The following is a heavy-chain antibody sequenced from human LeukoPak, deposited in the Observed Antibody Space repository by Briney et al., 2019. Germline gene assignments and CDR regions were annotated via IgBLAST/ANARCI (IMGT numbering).Heavy chain of an antibody. V-gene: IGHV3-48*02. CDR1: GFAFSMYN. Sequence: GGSLRLSCAASGFAFSMYNMNGGRQAPGKGLEWLSYISGSGNTIYYADSVRGRFTISRDNAKNSLYLQMNSLRDEDTAVYYCARDNTVANDYWGQGTLVTVSS. J-gene: IGHJ4*02. D-gene: IGHD4-17*01. CDR2: ISGSGNTI. CDR3: ARDNTVANDY.